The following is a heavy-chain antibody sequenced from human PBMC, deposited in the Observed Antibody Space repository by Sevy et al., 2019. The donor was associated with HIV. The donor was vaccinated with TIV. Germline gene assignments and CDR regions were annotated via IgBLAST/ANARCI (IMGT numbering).Heavy chain of an antibody. CDR2: IYYSGST. Sequence: SETLSLTCTVSGGSISSSSYYWGWIRQPTGKGLEWIGSIYYSGSTYYNPSLKSRVTISVDTSKNQFSLKLSSVTAADTAVYYCARHRGMATIDYWGQGTLVTVSS. CDR1: GGSISSSSYY. CDR3: ARHRGMATIDY. D-gene: IGHD5-12*01. V-gene: IGHV4-39*01. J-gene: IGHJ4*02.